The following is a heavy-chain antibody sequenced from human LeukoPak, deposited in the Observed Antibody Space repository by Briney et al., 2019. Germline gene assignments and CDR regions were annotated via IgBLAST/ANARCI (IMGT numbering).Heavy chain of an antibody. J-gene: IGHJ4*02. Sequence: SETLSLTCTVSGGSISTYYWSWIRQPPGKGLEWIGHIYTTESINYNPSLESRVTISVDTSKNQFSLMLSSVTAADTAFYYCARRRTTGTTGYFDYWGQGIVVTVSS. V-gene: IGHV4-4*09. CDR2: IYTTESI. CDR3: ARRRTTGTTGYFDY. CDR1: GGSISTYY. D-gene: IGHD1-1*01.